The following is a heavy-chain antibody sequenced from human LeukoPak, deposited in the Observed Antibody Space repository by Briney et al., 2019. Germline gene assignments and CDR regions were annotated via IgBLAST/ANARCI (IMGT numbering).Heavy chain of an antibody. Sequence: ASVKVSCKASGYTFTNYGISWVRQAPGQGLEWMGWISAYNGNTNYAQKLQGRVTMTTDTSTSTAYMELRSLRSDDTAVYYCAREAYYDSSGYYAFDIWGQGTMVTVSS. CDR1: GYTFTNYG. CDR3: AREAYYDSSGYYAFDI. J-gene: IGHJ3*02. CDR2: ISAYNGNT. V-gene: IGHV1-18*01. D-gene: IGHD3-22*01.